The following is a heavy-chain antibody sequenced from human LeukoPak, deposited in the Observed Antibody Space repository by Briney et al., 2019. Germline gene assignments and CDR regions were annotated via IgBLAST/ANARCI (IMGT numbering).Heavy chain of an antibody. Sequence: ASVKVSCKASGYTFTSYYMHWVQQAPGQGLEWMGIINPSGGSTSYAQKFQGRDTMTRDTSTSTVYMELSSLRSEDTAVYYCARAGLLYPDYWGQGTLVTVSS. CDR3: ARAGLLYPDY. D-gene: IGHD2-2*02. CDR1: GYTFTSYY. J-gene: IGHJ4*02. CDR2: INPSGGST. V-gene: IGHV1-46*01.